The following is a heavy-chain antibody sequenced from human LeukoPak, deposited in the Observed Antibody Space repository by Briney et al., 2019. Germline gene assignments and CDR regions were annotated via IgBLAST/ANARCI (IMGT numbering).Heavy chain of an antibody. Sequence: SETLSLTCTVSGGSISSYYWSWIRQPPGKGPEWIGYIYYSGSTNYNPSLKSRVTISVDTSKNQFSLKLSSVTAADTAVYYCARVGIAAADPYYYYGMDVWGQGTTVTVSS. D-gene: IGHD6-13*01. V-gene: IGHV4-59*01. J-gene: IGHJ6*02. CDR2: IYYSGST. CDR3: ARVGIAAADPYYYYGMDV. CDR1: GGSISSYY.